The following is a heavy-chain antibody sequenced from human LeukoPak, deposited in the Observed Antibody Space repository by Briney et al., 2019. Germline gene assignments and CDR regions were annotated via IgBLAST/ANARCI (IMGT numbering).Heavy chain of an antibody. CDR2: ISYGGSNE. J-gene: IGHJ4*02. D-gene: IGHD5-24*01. Sequence: GRSLRLSCAASGFTLGSYGMHWVRQAPGKGLEWVASISYGGSNEYYGDSVKGRFSVSRDNSKNTLYLHMNSLRAEDTAVYYCAKEREMATRYYFDYWGQGTLVTVSS. CDR3: AKEREMATRYYFDY. CDR1: GFTLGSYG. V-gene: IGHV3-30*18.